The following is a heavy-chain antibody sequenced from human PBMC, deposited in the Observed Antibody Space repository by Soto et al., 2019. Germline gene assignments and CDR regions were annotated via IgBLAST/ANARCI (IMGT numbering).Heavy chain of an antibody. V-gene: IGHV3-23*01. CDR1: GFSFNNYA. D-gene: IGHD4-17*01. CDR2: FSAGGRA. CDR3: AKESLSEHYGDTLFDY. J-gene: IGHJ4*02. Sequence: EVQLLESGGALVRPGGSLRLSCAASGFSFNNYALSWVRQAPGKGLEWVSTFSAGGRAYYAASVQGRFTIARDSSQDTVHLQISDLRPEDTAVYYCAKESLSEHYGDTLFDYWGQGTRVTVSS.